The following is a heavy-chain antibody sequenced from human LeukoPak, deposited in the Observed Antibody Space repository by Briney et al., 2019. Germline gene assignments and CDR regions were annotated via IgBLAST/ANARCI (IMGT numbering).Heavy chain of an antibody. CDR2: ISWNSGSI. J-gene: IGHJ3*02. V-gene: IGHV3-9*03. Sequence: PGGSLRLSCAASGFTFDDYAMHWVRQAPGKGLEWASGISWNSGSIGYADSVKGRFTISRDNAKNSLYLQMNSLRAEDMALYYCAKGQQLVLFGAFDIWGQGTMVTVSS. D-gene: IGHD6-13*01. CDR1: GFTFDDYA. CDR3: AKGQQLVLFGAFDI.